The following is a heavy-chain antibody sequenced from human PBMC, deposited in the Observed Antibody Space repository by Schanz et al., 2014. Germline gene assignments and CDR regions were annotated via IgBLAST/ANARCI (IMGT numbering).Heavy chain of an antibody. Sequence: QVQLVQSGAEVKKPGSSVKVSCKASRSTFSSYTISWVRQAPGQRLEWMGWINAGTGNTEYSQKFQGRVTITRDTLASTAYMELRSLRSDDTAVYYCARGGYSSGWYDRDIAHFDYWGQGTLVTVSS. J-gene: IGHJ4*02. V-gene: IGHV1-3*01. CDR2: INAGTGNT. D-gene: IGHD6-19*01. CDR3: ARGGYSSGWYDRDIAHFDY. CDR1: RSTFSSYT.